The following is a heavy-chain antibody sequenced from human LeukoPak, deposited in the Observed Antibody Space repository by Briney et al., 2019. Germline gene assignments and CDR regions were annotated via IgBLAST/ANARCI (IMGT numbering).Heavy chain of an antibody. CDR3: ASTPARYYYYYGRDV. CDR1: GGTFSSYA. Sequence: SVNVSCKASGGTFSSYAISWVRQAPGQGLEWMGGIIPIFGTANYAQKFQGRVTITADESTSTAYMELSSLRSEDTAVYYCASTPARYYYYYGRDVGGQGPRVTV. CDR2: IIPIFGTA. J-gene: IGHJ6*02. V-gene: IGHV1-69*13.